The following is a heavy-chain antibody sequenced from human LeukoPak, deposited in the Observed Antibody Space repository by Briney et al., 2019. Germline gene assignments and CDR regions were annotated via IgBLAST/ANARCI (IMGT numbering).Heavy chain of an antibody. CDR2: ISSSSSYI. V-gene: IGHV3-21*01. Sequence: GGSLRLSCAASGFTFSSYSTNWVRQAPGKGLEWVSSISSSSSYIYYADSVKGRFTISRDNAKNSLYLQMNSLRAEDTAVYYCARVGGWSPYYYYYMDVWGKGTTVAVSS. D-gene: IGHD1-26*01. J-gene: IGHJ6*03. CDR1: GFTFSSYS. CDR3: ARVGGWSPYYYYYMDV.